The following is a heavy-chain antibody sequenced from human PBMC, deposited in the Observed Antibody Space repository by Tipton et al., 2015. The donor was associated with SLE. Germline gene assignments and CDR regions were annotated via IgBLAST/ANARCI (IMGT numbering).Heavy chain of an antibody. CDR2: INPNSGGT. Sequence: QLVQSGPEVKKPGASVKVSCKASGYTFTGYYMHWVRQAPGQGLEWMGRINPNSGGTNYAQKFQGRVTMTTDTSTSTAYMELRSLRSDDTAVYYCSREGRGTLGNLDYWGQGTLVTVSS. D-gene: IGHD3-16*01. CDR1: GYTFTGYY. CDR3: SREGRGTLGNLDY. V-gene: IGHV1-2*06. J-gene: IGHJ4*02.